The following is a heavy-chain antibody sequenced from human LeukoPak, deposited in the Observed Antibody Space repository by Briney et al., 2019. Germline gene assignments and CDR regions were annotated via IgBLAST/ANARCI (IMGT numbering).Heavy chain of an antibody. CDR2: ISGSGGST. V-gene: IGHV3-23*01. J-gene: IGHJ4*02. Sequence: PGGSLRLSCAASGFTLSSYAMSWVRQAPGKGLEWVSTISGSGGSTYYADSVKGRFTISRDNSKNTLYLQMNSLSAEDTAVYYCANCYYDSSGYPPSDYWGQGTLVTVSS. CDR1: GFTLSSYA. D-gene: IGHD3-22*01. CDR3: ANCYYDSSGYPPSDY.